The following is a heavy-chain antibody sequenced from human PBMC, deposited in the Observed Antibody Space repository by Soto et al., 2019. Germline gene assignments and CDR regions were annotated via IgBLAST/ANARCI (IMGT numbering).Heavy chain of an antibody. CDR2: MSGSGGST. Sequence: GGSLRLSCAASGFTFSTYAMSWVRQAPGKGLEWVSGMSGSGGSTYYADSVKGRFTISRDNSKNTLYLQMNSLRAEDTAVYYCMNLYAYGSGSYDKWSQGTVVTVAS. V-gene: IGHV3-23*01. J-gene: IGHJ4*02. CDR3: MNLYAYGSGSYDK. D-gene: IGHD3-10*01. CDR1: GFTFSTYA.